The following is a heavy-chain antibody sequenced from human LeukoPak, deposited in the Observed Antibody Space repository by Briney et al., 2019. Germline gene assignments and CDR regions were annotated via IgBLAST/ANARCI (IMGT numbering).Heavy chain of an antibody. CDR3: ARDPGGTRGY. D-gene: IGHD3-16*01. Sequence: SETLSLTCTVFGYSISSGYYWGWIRQPPGKGLEWIGEINHSGSTNQNPSLKSRVTISVDTSKNQFSLKLSSVTAADTAVYYCARDPGGTRGYWGQGTLVTVSS. CDR2: INHSGST. V-gene: IGHV4-38-2*02. J-gene: IGHJ4*02. CDR1: GYSISSGYY.